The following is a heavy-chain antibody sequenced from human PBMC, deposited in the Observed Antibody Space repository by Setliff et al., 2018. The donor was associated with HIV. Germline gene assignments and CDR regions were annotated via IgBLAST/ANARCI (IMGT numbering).Heavy chain of an antibody. CDR3: ARSPRIGVAGEFEY. CDR2: IYTSGPT. V-gene: IGHV4-4*09. J-gene: IGHJ4*02. D-gene: IGHD6-19*01. Sequence: LSLTCTVSGASISGFYWSWIRQPPGKGLQWIGYIYTSGPTNYNPSLESRVTISVDTSKNQFSLKVNSVTAADTAVYYCARSPRIGVAGEFEYWGQGTLVTVSS. CDR1: GASISGFY.